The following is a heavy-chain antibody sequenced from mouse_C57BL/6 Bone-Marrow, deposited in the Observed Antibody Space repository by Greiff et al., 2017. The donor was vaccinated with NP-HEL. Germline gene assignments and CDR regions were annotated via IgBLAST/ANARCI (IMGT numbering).Heavy chain of an antibody. Sequence: VQLQQPGPELVKPGASVKMSCKASGYTFTDYNMHWVKQSHGKSLEWIGYINPNNGGTSYNQKFKGKATLTVNKSSSTAYMELRSLTSEDSAVYYCASYGSSSWFAYWGQGTLVTVSA. J-gene: IGHJ3*01. V-gene: IGHV1-22*01. D-gene: IGHD1-1*01. CDR3: ASYGSSSWFAY. CDR1: GYTFTDYN. CDR2: INPNNGGT.